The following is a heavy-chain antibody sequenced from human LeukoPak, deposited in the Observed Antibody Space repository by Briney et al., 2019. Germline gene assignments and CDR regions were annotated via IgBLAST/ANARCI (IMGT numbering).Heavy chain of an antibody. D-gene: IGHD6-13*01. J-gene: IGHJ4*02. CDR2: ISYDGSNK. CDR3: AKEQWMPGIAAAAGWCFDY. CDR1: GFTFSSYG. V-gene: IGHV3-30*18. Sequence: GGSLRLSCAASGFTFSSYGMHWVRQAPGKGLEWVAVISYDGSNKYYADSVKGRFTISRDNSKNTLYLQMNSLRAEDTAVYYCAKEQWMPGIAAAAGWCFDYWGQGTLVTVSS.